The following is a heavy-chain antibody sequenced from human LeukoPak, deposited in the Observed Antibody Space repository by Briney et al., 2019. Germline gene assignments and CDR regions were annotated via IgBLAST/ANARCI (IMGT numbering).Heavy chain of an antibody. J-gene: IGHJ4*02. V-gene: IGHV3-7*01. CDR1: GCTFSNYW. CDR3: AREAGTGDY. CDR2: MKQDGSEK. Sequence: QTGGSLRLSCAASGCTFSNYWMSWVRQAPGTGLEWVANMKQDGSEKYYVDSVKGRFTISRDNAKNSLYLQMNSLRAEDTAVYYCAREAGTGDYWGQGTLVTVSS. D-gene: IGHD6-19*01.